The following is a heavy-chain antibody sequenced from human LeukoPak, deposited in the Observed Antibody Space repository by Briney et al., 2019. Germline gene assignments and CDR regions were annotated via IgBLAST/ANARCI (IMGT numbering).Heavy chain of an antibody. CDR3: ASPAVAGSGYYYYMGV. D-gene: IGHD6-19*01. CDR1: GGSISSSSYY. CDR2: IYYSGST. J-gene: IGHJ6*03. V-gene: IGHV4-39*01. Sequence: SETLSLTCTVSGGSISSSSYYWGWIRQPPGKGLEWIGSIYYSGSTYYNPSLKSRVTISVDTSKNQFSLQLSSVTAADTAVYYCASPAVAGSGYYYYMGVWGKGTTVTVSS.